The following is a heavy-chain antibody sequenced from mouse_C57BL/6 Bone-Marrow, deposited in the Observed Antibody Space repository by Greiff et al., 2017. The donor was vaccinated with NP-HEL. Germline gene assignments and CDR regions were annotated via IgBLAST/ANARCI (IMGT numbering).Heavy chain of an antibody. V-gene: IGHV1-59*01. Sequence: QVQLQQSGAELVRPGTSVKLSCKASGYTFTSYWMHWVKQRPGQGLEWIGVIDPSDSYTNYNQKFKGKATLTVDTSSSTAYMQLSSLTSEDSAVYYCVSTMVTTRAYWGQGTLVTVSA. J-gene: IGHJ3*01. D-gene: IGHD2-2*01. CDR3: VSTMVTTRAY. CDR2: IDPSDSYT. CDR1: GYTFTSYW.